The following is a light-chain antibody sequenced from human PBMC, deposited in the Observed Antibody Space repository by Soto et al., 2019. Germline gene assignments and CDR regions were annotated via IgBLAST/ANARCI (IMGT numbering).Light chain of an antibody. CDR2: WES. CDR3: QQYYETPQT. Sequence: DIVMTQSPDSLSVSLGVRATITCKSSRSILYPSDKRNYLAWYQQKPGQPPELLLYWESTREPGVPARFTGSGSGTDCTLTINSLQAEDVAVYFCQQYYETPQTFGQGTKL. J-gene: IGKJ2*01. CDR1: RSILYPSDKRNY. V-gene: IGKV4-1*01.